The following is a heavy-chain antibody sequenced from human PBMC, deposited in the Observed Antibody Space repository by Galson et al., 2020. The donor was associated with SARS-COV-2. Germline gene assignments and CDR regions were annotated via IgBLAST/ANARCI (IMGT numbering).Heavy chain of an antibody. V-gene: IGHV1-8*01. CDR3: ARVPSRITIFGVVTVRPLDY. Sequence: ASVKVSCKASGYTFTSYDINWVRQATGQGLEWMGWMNPNSGNTGYAQKFQGRVTMTRNTSISTAYMELSSLRSEDTAVYYCARVPSRITIFGVVTVRPLDYWGQGTLVTVSS. D-gene: IGHD3-3*01. CDR1: GYTFTSYD. J-gene: IGHJ4*02. CDR2: MNPNSGNT.